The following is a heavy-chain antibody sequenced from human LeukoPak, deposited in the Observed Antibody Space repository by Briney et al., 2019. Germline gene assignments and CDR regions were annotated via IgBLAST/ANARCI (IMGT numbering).Heavy chain of an antibody. J-gene: IGHJ4*02. CDR2: IYYSGST. Sequence: SETLSLTCTVSGGSMSPYHWGWIRQPPGKGLEWTGYIYYSGSTNYNPSLKSRVTLSGDTSKNKCLLKLNSVTAADTALYYCPRAVSGRFDYWGQGTLVTVSS. V-gene: IGHV4-59*08. CDR1: GGSMSPYH. CDR3: PRAVSGRFDY. D-gene: IGHD6-19*01.